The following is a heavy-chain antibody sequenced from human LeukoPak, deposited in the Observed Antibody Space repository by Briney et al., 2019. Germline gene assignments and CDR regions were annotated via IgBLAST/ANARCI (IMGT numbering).Heavy chain of an antibody. CDR3: AKDPTDFDSSGQTYFDY. V-gene: IGHV3-23*01. CDR2: IGGSGGTT. D-gene: IGHD3-22*01. CDR1: GFTFSRYA. Sequence: GGSLRLSCAASGFTFSRYAMSWVRQAPGKGLEWVSSIGGSGGTTYYADSVQGRFTISRDNSKNTLYLQMNSLRAEDTAVYYCAKDPTDFDSSGQTYFDYWGQGSLVTVSS. J-gene: IGHJ4*02.